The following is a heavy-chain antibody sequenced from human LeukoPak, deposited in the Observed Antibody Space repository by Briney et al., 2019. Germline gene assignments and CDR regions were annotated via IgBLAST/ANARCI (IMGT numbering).Heavy chain of an antibody. V-gene: IGHV4-34*01. CDR1: GGSFSGCY. D-gene: IGHD1-26*01. CDR2: INHSGST. CDR3: ARVEEGGSYKPGSFDY. J-gene: IGHJ4*02. Sequence: SETLSLTCAVYGGSFSGCYWSWIRQPPGKGLEWIGEINHSGSTNYNPSLKSRVTISVDTSKNQFSLKLSSVTAADTAVYYCARVEEGGSYKPGSFDYWGQGTLVTVSS.